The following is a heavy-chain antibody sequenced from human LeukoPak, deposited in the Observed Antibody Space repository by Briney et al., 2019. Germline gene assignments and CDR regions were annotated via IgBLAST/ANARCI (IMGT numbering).Heavy chain of an antibody. V-gene: IGHV3-30-3*01. CDR3: ARELNRRGDSGRDY. CDR1: GFTFSSYA. Sequence: GGSLRLSCAASGFTFSSYAMHWVRQAPGKGLEWVAVISYDGSNKYYADSVKGRFTISRDNAKNTLYLQMNSLRAEDTAVYYCARELNRRGDSGRDYWGQGTLVTVSS. CDR2: ISYDGSNK. J-gene: IGHJ4*02. D-gene: IGHD5-12*01.